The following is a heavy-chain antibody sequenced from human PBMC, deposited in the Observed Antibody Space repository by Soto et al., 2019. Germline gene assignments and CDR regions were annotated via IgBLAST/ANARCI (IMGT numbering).Heavy chain of an antibody. D-gene: IGHD2-2*01. CDR1: GDSVSSNSAA. CDR3: ARDRFVVVPAATYYYYYGMDV. V-gene: IGHV6-1*01. J-gene: IGHJ6*02. CDR2: TYYRSKWYN. Sequence: QVPLQQSGPGLVKPSQTLSLTCAISGDSVSSNSAAWNWIRQSPSRGLEWLGRTYYRSKWYNDYAVSVKSRITINPDTSKNQFSLQLNSVTPEDTAVYYCARDRFVVVPAATYYYYYGMDVWGQGTTVTVSS.